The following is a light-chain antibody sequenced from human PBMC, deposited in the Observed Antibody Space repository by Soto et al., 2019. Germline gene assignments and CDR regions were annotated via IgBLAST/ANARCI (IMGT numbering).Light chain of an antibody. V-gene: IGKV3-20*01. CDR3: HQYGSSPRT. CDR1: QSVSSNF. CDR2: GAS. Sequence: EIVLTQSPGTLSLSPGDRATLSCRASQSVSSNFLAWYQQKPGQAPRRLIYGASIRATGIPDRFSGSGSGTDFTLTIRRLETEDFAMYFCHQYGSSPRTFGQGTKVEIK. J-gene: IGKJ1*01.